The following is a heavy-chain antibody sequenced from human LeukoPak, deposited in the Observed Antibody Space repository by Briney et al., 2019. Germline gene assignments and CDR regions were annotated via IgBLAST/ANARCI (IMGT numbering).Heavy chain of an antibody. CDR2: IKWDGGRT. CDR1: GFTFDDHG. Sequence: PGGSLRLSCAASGFTFDDHGMSWVRQAPGKGLEWVSGIKWDGGRTGYADSVKGRFTISRDNVKNSVYLQMNSLRADDTALYYCARDEEGGSYPLDYWGQGTLVTVSS. D-gene: IGHD1-26*01. J-gene: IGHJ4*02. CDR3: ARDEEGGSYPLDY. V-gene: IGHV3-20*04.